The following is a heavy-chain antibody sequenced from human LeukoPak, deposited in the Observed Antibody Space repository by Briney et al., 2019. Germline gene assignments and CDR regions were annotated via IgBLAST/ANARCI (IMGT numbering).Heavy chain of an antibody. J-gene: IGHJ4*02. CDR3: AREGSGSQGFDY. D-gene: IGHD1-26*01. Sequence: SETLSLTCTVSGGSISSYYWSWIRQPPGKGLEWIGYIYYSGSTNYNPSLKSRVTISVDTSKNQFSLKLSSVTAADTAVHYCAREGSGSQGFDYWGQGTLVTVSS. V-gene: IGHV4-59*01. CDR1: GGSISSYY. CDR2: IYYSGST.